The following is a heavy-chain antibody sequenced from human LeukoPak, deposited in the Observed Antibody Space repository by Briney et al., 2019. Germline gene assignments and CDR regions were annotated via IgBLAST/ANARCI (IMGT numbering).Heavy chain of an antibody. Sequence: ASVKVSCKASRYTFTGYYMHWVRQAPGQGLEWMGWINPNSGGTNYAQNFQGRVTMTRDTSISTAYMELSRLRSDDTAVYYCARALWPTLDYGDYDRLDYYYMDVWGKGTTVTVSS. CDR1: RYTFTGYY. CDR3: ARALWPTLDYGDYDRLDYYYMDV. CDR2: INPNSGGT. J-gene: IGHJ6*03. V-gene: IGHV1-2*02. D-gene: IGHD4-17*01.